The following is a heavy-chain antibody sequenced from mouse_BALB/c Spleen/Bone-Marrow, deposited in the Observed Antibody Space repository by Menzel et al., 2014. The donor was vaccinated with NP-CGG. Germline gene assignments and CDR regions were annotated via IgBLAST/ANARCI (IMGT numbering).Heavy chain of an antibody. CDR2: ISSGGSYT. Sequence: DVHLVESGGGLVKPGGSLKLSCAASGFTFSSYAMSWVRQTPEKRLEWVATISSGGSYTYYPDSVEGRFTISRDNAKNTLYLQMSSLRSEDTAMYYCARRTLYRYDAGAMDYWGQGTSVSVSS. J-gene: IGHJ4*01. D-gene: IGHD2-14*01. CDR1: GFTFSSYA. CDR3: ARRTLYRYDAGAMDY. V-gene: IGHV5-9-3*01.